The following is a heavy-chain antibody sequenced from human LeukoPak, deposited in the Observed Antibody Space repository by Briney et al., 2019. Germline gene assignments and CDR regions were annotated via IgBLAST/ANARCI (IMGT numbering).Heavy chain of an antibody. CDR1: GGSISSYY. J-gene: IGHJ4*02. V-gene: IGHV4-59*08. Sequence: SETLSLTCTVSGGSISSYYWSWIRQPPGKGLEWIGYIHYSGSTHYNPSLKSRVTISVDTSKNQFSLKLSSVTAADTAVYYCARVDHSGWVDYWGQGTLVTVSS. CDR3: ARVDHSGWVDY. CDR2: IHYSGST. D-gene: IGHD6-19*01.